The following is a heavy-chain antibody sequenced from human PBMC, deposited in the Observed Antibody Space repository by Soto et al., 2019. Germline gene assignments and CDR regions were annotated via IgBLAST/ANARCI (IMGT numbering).Heavy chain of an antibody. J-gene: IGHJ4*02. CDR3: ARLYPPLRGSSWLDY. CDR1: GGSFSGYY. D-gene: IGHD6-13*01. V-gene: IGHV4-34*01. Sequence: PSEPLSLTCAVYGGSFSGYYWSWIRQPPGKGLEWIGEINHSGSTNYNPSLKSRVTISVDTSKNQFSLKLSSVTAADTAVYYCARLYPPLRGSSWLDYWGQGTLVTVSS. CDR2: INHSGST.